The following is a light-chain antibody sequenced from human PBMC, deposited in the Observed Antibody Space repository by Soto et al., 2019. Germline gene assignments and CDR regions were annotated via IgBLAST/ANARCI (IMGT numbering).Light chain of an antibody. CDR1: QSISSW. CDR2: KAS. J-gene: IGKJ1*01. V-gene: IGKV1-5*03. CDR3: QQYNSYPVT. Sequence: DIQMTQSPSTLSASVGDRVTITFRASQSISSWLAWYQQKPGKAPKLLIYKASSLESGVPSRFSGSGSGTEFTLTISSLQPDDFATYYCQQYNSYPVTFGQGTKVDI.